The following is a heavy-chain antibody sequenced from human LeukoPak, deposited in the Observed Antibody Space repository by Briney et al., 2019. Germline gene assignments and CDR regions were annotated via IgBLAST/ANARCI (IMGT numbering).Heavy chain of an antibody. CDR3: ASSILSTSFDY. CDR2: ISYDGSNK. J-gene: IGHJ4*02. CDR1: GFIFSNYA. Sequence: GRSLRLSCAASGFIFSNYAMHWVRQAPGKGLEWVAIISYDGSNKYYADSVKGRFTFSRDNSKNSLYLQTNSLRAEDTALYYCASSILSTSFDYWGQGTLVTVSS. D-gene: IGHD6-6*01. V-gene: IGHV3-30-3*01.